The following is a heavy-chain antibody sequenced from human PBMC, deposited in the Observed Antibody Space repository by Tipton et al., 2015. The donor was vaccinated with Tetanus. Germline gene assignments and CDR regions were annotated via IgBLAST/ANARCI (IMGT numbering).Heavy chain of an antibody. CDR2: IYYSGST. Sequence: GLVKPSETLSLTCTVSGGSISSYYWSWIRQPPGKGLEWIGYIYYSGSTNYNPSHKSRVTISVDTSKNQFSLKLSSVTAADTAVYYCARVSIGYSFPMDVWGQGTTVTVSS. V-gene: IGHV4-59*01. D-gene: IGHD5-18*01. CDR1: GGSISSYY. J-gene: IGHJ6*02. CDR3: ARVSIGYSFPMDV.